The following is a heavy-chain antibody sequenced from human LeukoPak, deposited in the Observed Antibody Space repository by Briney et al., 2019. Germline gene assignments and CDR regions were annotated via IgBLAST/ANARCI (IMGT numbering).Heavy chain of an antibody. CDR3: AGYDHSTSLAY. V-gene: IGHV4-4*08. D-gene: IGHD4-11*01. CDR2: LHAHGAT. J-gene: IGHJ4*02. Sequence: PSEPLSLTCTVSGVSISSNYWSWIRKPPGKGLEWNGLGWIGYLHAHGATTYNPSLNRRLTMSLDSSRRPLSLNLSSLTAADTAVYFCAGYDHSTSLAYWGQGILVTVSS. CDR1: GVSISSNY.